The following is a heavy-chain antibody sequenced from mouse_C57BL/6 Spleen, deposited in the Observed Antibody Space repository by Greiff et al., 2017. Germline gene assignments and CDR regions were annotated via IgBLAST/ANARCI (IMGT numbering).Heavy chain of an antibody. Sequence: VQLQQPGAELVMPGASVKLSCKASGYTFTSYWMHWVKQRPGQGLEWIGEIDPSDSDTYYNQKFKGKATLTVDKSSSTAYMQLSSLTSEDSAVXYCAMGYYAGTSYYPGYDFDDWGKGTTLTVSS. CDR3: AMGYYAGTSYYPGYDFDD. V-gene: IGHV1-69*01. J-gene: IGHJ2*01. D-gene: IGHD1-1*01. CDR2: IDPSDSDT. CDR1: GYTFTSYW.